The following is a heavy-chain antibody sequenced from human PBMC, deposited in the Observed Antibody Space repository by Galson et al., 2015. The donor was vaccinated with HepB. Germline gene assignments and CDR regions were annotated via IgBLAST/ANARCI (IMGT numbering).Heavy chain of an antibody. CDR1: GFTFSSYA. CDR3: GSSRSYYRVWGWSHLNYYYYGMDV. D-gene: IGHD3-10*01. Sequence: SLRLSCAASGFTFSSYAMSWVRQAPGKGLEWVSAISGSGGSTYYADSVKGRFTISRDNSKNTLYLQMNSLRAEDTAVYYCGSSRSYYRVWGWSHLNYYYYGMDVWGQGTTVTVSS. V-gene: IGHV3-23*01. J-gene: IGHJ6*02. CDR2: ISGSGGST.